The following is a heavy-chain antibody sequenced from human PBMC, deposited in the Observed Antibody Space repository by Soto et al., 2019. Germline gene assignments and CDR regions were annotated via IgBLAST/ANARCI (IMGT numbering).Heavy chain of an antibody. CDR1: AGMIRPCCYY. V-gene: IGHV4-39*01. J-gene: IGHJ2*01. CDR3: AFFFQSYGDHRDLHSFPTRGPSDL. CDR2: IYYSGST. D-gene: IGHD4-17*01. Sequence: SAGMIRPCCYYVCCILLAAGKGLEWIGSIYYSGSTYYNPSLKSRVTISVDTSKNQFSLKLSSVTAADTAVYYCAFFFQSYGDHRDLHSFPTRGPSDL.